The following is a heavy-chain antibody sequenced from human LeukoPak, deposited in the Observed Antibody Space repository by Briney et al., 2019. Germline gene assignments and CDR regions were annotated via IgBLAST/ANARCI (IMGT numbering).Heavy chain of an antibody. CDR1: GYTFTGYY. CDR3: AGHIAVAGTFDY. V-gene: IGHV1-2*02. D-gene: IGHD6-19*01. CDR2: INPNSGGT. J-gene: IGHJ4*02. Sequence: ASVKVSCKASGYTFTGYYMHWVRQAPGQGLEWMGWINPNSGGTNYAQKFQGRVTITADESTSTAYMELSSLRSEDTAVYYCAGHIAVAGTFDYWGQGTLVTVSS.